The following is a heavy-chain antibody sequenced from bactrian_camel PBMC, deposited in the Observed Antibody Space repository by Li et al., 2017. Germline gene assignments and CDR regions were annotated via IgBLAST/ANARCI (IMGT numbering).Heavy chain of an antibody. CDR2: IDKSGSTT. CDR1: GFTFSSYD. D-gene: IGHD4*01. CDR3: AADRLARGSAYNY. Sequence: DVQLVESGGGLVQPGGSLRLSCVASGFTFSSYDMSWVRQAPGKGLEWVSNIDKSGSTTYYADSVKGRFTISRDNAKNTVYLLMNSLKPEDTAMYYCAADRLARGSAYNYWGQGTQVTVS. J-gene: IGHJ4*01. V-gene: IGHV3S40*01.